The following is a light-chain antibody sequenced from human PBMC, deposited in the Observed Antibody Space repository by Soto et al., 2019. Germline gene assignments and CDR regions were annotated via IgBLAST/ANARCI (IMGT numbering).Light chain of an antibody. CDR3: QRYNSAPAT. CDR1: QGISNY. Sequence: DIQMTQSPSSLSASVGDRVTITCRASQGISNYLAWYQQKPGKVPKLLIYAASTLQSGVPSRFSGNGSGTDFTLTISTLQPEGGATYLWQRYNSAPATFGGGTKVEIK. V-gene: IGKV1-27*01. CDR2: AAS. J-gene: IGKJ4*01.